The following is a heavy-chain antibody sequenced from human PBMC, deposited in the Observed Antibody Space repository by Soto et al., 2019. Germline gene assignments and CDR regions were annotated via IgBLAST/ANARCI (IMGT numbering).Heavy chain of an antibody. Sequence: QVQLVESGGGVVQPGRSLRLSCAASGFTFSSYGMHWVRQAPGKGLEWVAVISYDGSNKYYADSVKGRFTISRDNSKNTLYLQMNSLRAEDTAVYYCAKDPHLGSIFGVVIHYFDYWGQGTLVTVSS. D-gene: IGHD3-3*01. CDR2: ISYDGSNK. CDR3: AKDPHLGSIFGVVIHYFDY. V-gene: IGHV3-30*18. J-gene: IGHJ4*02. CDR1: GFTFSSYG.